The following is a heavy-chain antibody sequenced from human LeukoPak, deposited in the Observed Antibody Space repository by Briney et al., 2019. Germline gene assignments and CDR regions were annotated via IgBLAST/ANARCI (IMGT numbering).Heavy chain of an antibody. CDR1: GFTFSDYD. Sequence: GGSLRLSCVASGFTFSDYDMSWIRQAPGKGLEWISYISSSGSTINDADSMKGRVTLSRDNAKNSLYLQMNSLRAEDTAVYYCARGDLACYYDISGQFDYWGQGALVTVSS. D-gene: IGHD3-22*01. CDR3: ARGDLACYYDISGQFDY. V-gene: IGHV3-11*01. J-gene: IGHJ4*02. CDR2: ISSSGSTI.